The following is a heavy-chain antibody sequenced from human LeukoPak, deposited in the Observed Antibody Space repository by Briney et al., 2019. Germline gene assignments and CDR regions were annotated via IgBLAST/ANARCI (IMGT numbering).Heavy chain of an antibody. CDR3: ARGYYDTLTGPDY. D-gene: IGHD3-9*01. J-gene: IGHJ4*02. CDR2: ISSSSTYI. Sequence: GGSLRLSCAASGFTFSTYSMNWVRQAPGKGLEWVSSISSSSTYIYYADSVRGRVTISRDNAMNSLYLQMNSLRAEDTAVYYCARGYYDTLTGPDYWGQGTLVTVSS. V-gene: IGHV3-21*01. CDR1: GFTFSTYS.